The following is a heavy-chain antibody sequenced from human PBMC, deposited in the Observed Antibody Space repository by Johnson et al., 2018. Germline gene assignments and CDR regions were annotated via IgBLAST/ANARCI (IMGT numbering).Heavy chain of an antibody. CDR2: KHLTGNS. J-gene: IGHJ3*02. CDR1: ADSVSSGNFY. D-gene: IGHD4-23*01. CDR3: ARYVGGDNSGFDI. Sequence: QVQLQESGPGLVKPSETLSLTCSLSADSVSSGNFYWAWFRQPPGKGLEWMGSKHLTGNSYYNPSLKSRVTILIDTSKNQFSLIVTSVTAADSAVYYCARYVGGDNSGFDIWGQGTLVTVSS. V-gene: IGHV4-61*01.